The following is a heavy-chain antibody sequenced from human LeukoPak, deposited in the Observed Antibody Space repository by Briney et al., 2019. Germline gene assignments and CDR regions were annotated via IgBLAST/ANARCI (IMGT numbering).Heavy chain of an antibody. CDR2: IYPGDSDT. D-gene: IGHD2-2*01. V-gene: IGHV5-51*01. CDR3: ARRQGCSSSSCPPDY. CDR1: GYRFTTYW. J-gene: IGHJ4*02. Sequence: GESLQISCRGSGYRFTTYWIGWVRQMPGKGLEGMGIIYPGDSDTRYTPSFQGQVTMSADKSINTAYLQWSSLRASDTAMYYCARRQGCSSSSCPPDYWGQGTLVTVSP.